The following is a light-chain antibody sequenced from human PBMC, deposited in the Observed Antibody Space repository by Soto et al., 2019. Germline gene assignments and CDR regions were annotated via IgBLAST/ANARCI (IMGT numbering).Light chain of an antibody. Sequence: EIVMTQSPATLSLSPGERATLSCRASQSVSSDLAWYQQLPGQAPRLLIFGASTRATGIPARFSGSGSGTDFTLTISSLQSEDFAVYYCLHYNNWPRWTFGQGTKVDI. V-gene: IGKV3-15*01. CDR3: LHYNNWPRWT. CDR1: QSVSSD. J-gene: IGKJ1*01. CDR2: GAS.